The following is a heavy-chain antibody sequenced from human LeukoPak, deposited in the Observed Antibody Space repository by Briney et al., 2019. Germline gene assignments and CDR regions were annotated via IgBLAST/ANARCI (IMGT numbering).Heavy chain of an antibody. Sequence: GASVMVSCKASGYTFTNYGISWVRQAPGQGLEWMAWISANNGETRYAQNFQGRVTITTDTSTSTAYLELRSLSSDDTAVYYCARVPPSAHQLLSSDYWGQGTQVTVSS. CDR2: ISANNGET. CDR1: GYTFTNYG. V-gene: IGHV1-18*04. J-gene: IGHJ4*02. D-gene: IGHD2-2*01. CDR3: ARVPPSAHQLLSSDY.